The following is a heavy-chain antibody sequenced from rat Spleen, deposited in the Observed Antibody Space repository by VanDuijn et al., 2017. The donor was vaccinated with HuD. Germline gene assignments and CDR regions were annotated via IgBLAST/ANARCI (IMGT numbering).Heavy chain of an antibody. CDR1: GFSLTTYR. CDR3: TKDLYSFDS. CDR2: MWYDGDT. V-gene: IGHV2-63*01. Sequence: QVQLKESGPGLVQPSETLSLTCTVSGFSLTTYRVSWVRQSSGKGPEWRGKMWYDGDTAYNSALKSRLSISRDTSKNQVFLRMNSLQSDDTGTYYCTKDLYSFDSWGQGVMVTVSS. J-gene: IGHJ2*01.